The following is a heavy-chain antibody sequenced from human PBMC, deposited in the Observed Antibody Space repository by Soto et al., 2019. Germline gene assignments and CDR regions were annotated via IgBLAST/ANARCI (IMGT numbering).Heavy chain of an antibody. CDR2: INHSGST. CDR1: GGSFSGYY. J-gene: IGHJ5*02. V-gene: IGHV4-34*01. CDR3: ARAPPYDFWSGYKHNWFDP. Sequence: SETLSLTCAVYGGSFSGYYWSWIRQPPGKGLEWIGEINHSGSTNYNPSLKSRVTISVDTSKNQFSLKLSSVTAADTAVYYCARAPPYDFWSGYKHNWFDPWGQGTLVTVS. D-gene: IGHD3-3*01.